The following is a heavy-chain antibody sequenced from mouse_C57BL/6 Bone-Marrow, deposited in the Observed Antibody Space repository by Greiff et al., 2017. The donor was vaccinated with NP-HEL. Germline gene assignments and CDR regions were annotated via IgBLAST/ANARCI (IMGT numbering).Heavy chain of an antibody. V-gene: IGHV1-69*01. J-gene: IGHJ2*01. CDR2: IDPSDSYT. CDR1: GYTFTSYW. CDR3: AIYYGSSSLLDY. Sequence: VQLQQPGAELVMPGASVKLSCKASGYTFTSYWMHWVKQRPGQGLEWIGEIDPSDSYTNYNQKFKGKSTLTVDKSSSTAYMQLSSLTSEDSAVYYCAIYYGSSSLLDYWGQGTTLTVSS. D-gene: IGHD1-1*01.